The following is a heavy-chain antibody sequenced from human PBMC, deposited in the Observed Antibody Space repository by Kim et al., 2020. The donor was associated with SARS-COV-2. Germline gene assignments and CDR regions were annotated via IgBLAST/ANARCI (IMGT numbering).Heavy chain of an antibody. CDR2: ISSSSSYI. CDR3: ARPYGSGNWFDP. CDR1: GFTFSSYS. V-gene: IGHV3-21*01. J-gene: IGHJ5*02. Sequence: GGSLRLSCAASGFTFSSYSMNWVRQAPGKGLEWVSSISSSSSYIYYADSVKGRFTISRDNAKNSLYLQMNSLRAEDTAVYYCARPYGSGNWFDPWGQGTLVTVSS. D-gene: IGHD3-10*01.